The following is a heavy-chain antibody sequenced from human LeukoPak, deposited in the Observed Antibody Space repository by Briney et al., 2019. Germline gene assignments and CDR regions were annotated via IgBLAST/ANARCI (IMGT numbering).Heavy chain of an antibody. CDR2: ISSSGSTI. Sequence: PGGSLRLSCAASGFTFSDYYMSWIRQAPGKGLEWVSYISSSGSTIYYADSVKGRFTISRDNAKNSLYLQMNSLRAEDTAVYYSARSATYYYGSGSYGYWGQGTLVTVSS. V-gene: IGHV3-11*01. CDR1: GFTFSDYY. D-gene: IGHD3-10*01. CDR3: ARSATYYYGSGSYGY. J-gene: IGHJ4*02.